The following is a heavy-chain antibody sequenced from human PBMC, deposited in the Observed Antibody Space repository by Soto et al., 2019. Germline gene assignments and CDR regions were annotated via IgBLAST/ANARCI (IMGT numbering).Heavy chain of an antibody. CDR1: GFTFSSYA. J-gene: IGHJ4*02. V-gene: IGHV3-30-3*01. CDR3: ARGNYYDRLPKAPFDY. Sequence: PGGSLRLSCAASGFTFSSYAMHWVRQAPGKGLEWVAVISYDGSNKYYADSVKGRFTISRDNSKNTLYLQMNSLRAEDTAVYYCARGNYYDRLPKAPFDYWGQGTLVTVSS. D-gene: IGHD3-22*01. CDR2: ISYDGSNK.